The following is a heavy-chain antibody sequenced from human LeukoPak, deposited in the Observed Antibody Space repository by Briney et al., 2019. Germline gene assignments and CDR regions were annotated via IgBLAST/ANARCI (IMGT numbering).Heavy chain of an antibody. CDR3: ARDRVVVPAAIHYYYYGMDV. CDR1: GFTFSSYS. J-gene: IGHJ6*02. V-gene: IGHV3-21*01. Sequence: GGSLRLSCAASGFTFSSYSMNWVRQAPGKGLEWVSSISSSSSYIYYADSVKGRSAISRDNAKNSLYLQMNSLRAEDTAVYYCARDRVVVPAAIHYYYYGMDVWGQGTTVTVSS. D-gene: IGHD2-2*01. CDR2: ISSSSSYI.